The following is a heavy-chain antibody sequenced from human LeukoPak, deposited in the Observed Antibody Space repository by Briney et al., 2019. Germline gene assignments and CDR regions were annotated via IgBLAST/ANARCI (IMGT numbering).Heavy chain of an antibody. J-gene: IGHJ6*02. Sequence: GGSLRLSCTASGSTFSDYYMSWIRQAPGKGLEWVSYISSSGSTIYYADSVKGRFTISRDNAKNSLYLQMNSLRAEDTAVYYCARASITMIVVVHYGMDVWGQGTTVTVSS. D-gene: IGHD3-22*01. CDR2: ISSSGSTI. V-gene: IGHV3-11*01. CDR3: ARASITMIVVVHYGMDV. CDR1: GSTFSDYY.